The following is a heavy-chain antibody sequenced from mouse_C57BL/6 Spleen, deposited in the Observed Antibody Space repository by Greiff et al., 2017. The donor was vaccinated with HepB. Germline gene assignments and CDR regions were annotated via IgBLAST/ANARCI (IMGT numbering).Heavy chain of an antibody. CDR1: GYAFSSYW. J-gene: IGHJ2*01. CDR2: IYPGDGDT. CDR3: AREELGRGYFDY. V-gene: IGHV1-80*01. D-gene: IGHD4-1*01. Sequence: QVQLQQPGAELVKPGASVKMSCKASGYAFSSYWMNWVKQRPGKGLEWIGQIYPGDGDTNYNGKFKGKATLTADKSSSTAYMQLSSLTSEDSAVYFCAREELGRGYFDYWGQGTTLTVSS.